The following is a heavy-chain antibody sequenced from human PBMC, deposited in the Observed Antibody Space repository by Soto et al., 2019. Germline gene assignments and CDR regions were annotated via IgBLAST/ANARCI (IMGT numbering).Heavy chain of an antibody. CDR1: GFTFRGYS. J-gene: IGHJ6*02. CDR2: ISSSSSTI. D-gene: IGHD2-15*01. Sequence: EVQLVESGGGLVQPGGSLRLSCAASGFTFRGYSMNWVRQAPGNGLEWVSYISSSSSTIYYADSVKGRFTISRDNAKNSLYLQMNSLRDEDTAVYYCARDISCSGGSCYSYGMDVWGQGTTVTVSS. CDR3: ARDISCSGGSCYSYGMDV. V-gene: IGHV3-48*02.